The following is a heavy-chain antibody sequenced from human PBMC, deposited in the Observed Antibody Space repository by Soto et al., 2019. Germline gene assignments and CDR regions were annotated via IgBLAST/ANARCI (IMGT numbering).Heavy chain of an antibody. CDR1: GASISSYY. V-gene: IGHV4-59*01. CDR3: ARDQNGSPHFDY. CDR2: IFHSGST. D-gene: IGHD1-26*01. Sequence: SETLALTCTVSGASISSYYGSWIRQPPGKGLEWVGFIFHSGSTNCNPSLKSRVTFSVDTSKNQFSLKLTSVTAADTAVYYCARDQNGSPHFDYWGQGILVTISS. J-gene: IGHJ4*02.